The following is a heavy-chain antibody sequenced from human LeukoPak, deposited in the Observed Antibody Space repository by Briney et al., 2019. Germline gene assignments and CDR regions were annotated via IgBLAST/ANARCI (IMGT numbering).Heavy chain of an antibody. CDR3: AKDRATVTTLHYYYYGMDV. CDR2: TSGSGGST. Sequence: GGSLRLSCAASGFTFSSYAMSWVRQAPGKGLEWVSATSGSGGSTYYADSVKGRFTISRGNSKNTLYLQMNSLRAEDTAVYYCAKDRATVTTLHYYYYGMDVWGQGTTVTVSS. D-gene: IGHD4-17*01. V-gene: IGHV3-23*01. CDR1: GFTFSSYA. J-gene: IGHJ6*02.